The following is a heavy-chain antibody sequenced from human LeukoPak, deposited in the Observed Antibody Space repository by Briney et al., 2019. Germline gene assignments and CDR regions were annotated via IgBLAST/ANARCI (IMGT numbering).Heavy chain of an antibody. CDR1: GGSISSYY. D-gene: IGHD3-10*01. Sequence: PSETLSLTCTVSGGSISSYYWSWIRQPAGKGREGVGRIYTSGNTYYNPSLKSRVTMSVDTSNNQFSLKLSSVTAADTAVYYCARGSGTYSNPYYSGMDVWGQGTTVTVSS. CDR3: ARGSGTYSNPYYSGMDV. J-gene: IGHJ6*02. V-gene: IGHV4-4*07. CDR2: IYTSGNT.